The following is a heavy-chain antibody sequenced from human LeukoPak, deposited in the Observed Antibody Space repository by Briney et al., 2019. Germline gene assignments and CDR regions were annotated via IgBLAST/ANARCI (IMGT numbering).Heavy chain of an antibody. CDR2: ISGSGSGGST. CDR1: GFTFSSYA. J-gene: IGHJ4*02. Sequence: GGSLRLSRAASGFTFSSYAMSWVRQAPGKGLEWVSAISGSGSGGSTYYADSVKGRFTISRDNSKNTLYLQMNSLRAEDTAVYYCAKLGSTSCYTYWGQGTLVTVSS. D-gene: IGHD2-2*02. V-gene: IGHV3-23*01. CDR3: AKLGSTSCYTY.